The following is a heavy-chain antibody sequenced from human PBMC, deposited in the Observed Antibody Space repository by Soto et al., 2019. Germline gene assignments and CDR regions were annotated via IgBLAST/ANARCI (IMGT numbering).Heavy chain of an antibody. J-gene: IGHJ4*02. Sequence: QVQLVQSGAEVKKPGSSVKVSCKASGGTFSSYAISWVRQAPGQGLEWMGGIIPIFGTADYAQKFQGRVTITADESTGTGNMELGSLRSEDTAVYYCASHYDSSGYYSRGLDYWGQGTLVTVSS. CDR2: IIPIFGTA. D-gene: IGHD3-22*01. CDR3: ASHYDSSGYYSRGLDY. V-gene: IGHV1-69*12. CDR1: GGTFSSYA.